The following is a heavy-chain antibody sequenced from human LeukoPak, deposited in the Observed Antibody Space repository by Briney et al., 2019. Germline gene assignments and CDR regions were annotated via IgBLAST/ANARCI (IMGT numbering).Heavy chain of an antibody. CDR1: GYTFTGYY. CDR3: ARDEGCSDGSCFRVTDY. J-gene: IGHJ4*02. CDR2: INPNSGGT. V-gene: IGHV1-2*02. D-gene: IGHD2-15*01. Sequence: ASVRLSCKASGYTFTGYYMHWVRQAPGQGLEWMGWINPNSGGTNYAQKFQGRVTMTRDTSISTAYMELSSLSSDDTAVYYCARDEGCSDGSCFRVTDYWGQGNLVTVSS.